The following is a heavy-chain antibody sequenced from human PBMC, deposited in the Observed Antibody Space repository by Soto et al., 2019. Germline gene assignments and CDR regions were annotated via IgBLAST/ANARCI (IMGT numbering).Heavy chain of an antibody. CDR3: ARDAKVDTDMGGYYYYTMDI. J-gene: IGHJ6*02. Sequence: QVQLQESGPGLVKPSETLSLTCTVSGDSLNSGTYYWSWIRQPPGKGLEWIGRIYYSGSSDQHPSPKRRVSMSMDTSKNQFSLKLSSVTAADAAIYFCARDAKVDTDMGGYYYYTMDIWGQGTTVTVSS. CDR1: GDSLNSGTYY. D-gene: IGHD5-18*01. CDR2: IYYSGSS. V-gene: IGHV4-61*01.